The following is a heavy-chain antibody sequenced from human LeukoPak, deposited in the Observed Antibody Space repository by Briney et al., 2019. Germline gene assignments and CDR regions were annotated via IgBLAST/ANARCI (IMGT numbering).Heavy chain of an antibody. CDR3: AKDQEAGATSNGFDY. J-gene: IGHJ4*02. CDR1: GSTFSSYS. D-gene: IGHD1-26*01. CDR2: ISGSGGST. Sequence: GGSLRLSCAASGSTFSSYSMNWVRQAPGKGLEWVSAISGSGGSTYYADSVKGRFTISRDNSKNTLYLQMNSLRAEDTAVYYCAKDQEAGATSNGFDYWGQGTLVTVSS. V-gene: IGHV3-23*01.